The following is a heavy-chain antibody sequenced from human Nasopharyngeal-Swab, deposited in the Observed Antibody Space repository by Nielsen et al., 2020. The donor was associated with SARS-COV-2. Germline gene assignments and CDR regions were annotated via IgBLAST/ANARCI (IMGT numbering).Heavy chain of an antibody. V-gene: IGHV1-46*01. J-gene: IGHJ3*02. Sequence: ASVKVSCKASGYTFRIYYVHWVRQAPGQGLEWMGLINPSGGQTTYAQKFQGRVTMTRDTSTSTVYMELSSLRSEDTAVYYCARDLDPATAGALDIWGQGTMVTVSS. CDR3: ARDLDPATAGALDI. D-gene: IGHD2-2*01. CDR2: INPSGGQT. CDR1: GYTFRIYY.